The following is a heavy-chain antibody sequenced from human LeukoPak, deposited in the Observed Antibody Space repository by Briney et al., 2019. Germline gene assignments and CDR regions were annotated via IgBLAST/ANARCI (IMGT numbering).Heavy chain of an antibody. CDR3: ARIRPGLVEPYYFDY. CDR2: IYHSGST. V-gene: IGHV4-4*02. CDR1: GGSISSSNW. D-gene: IGHD2-8*02. J-gene: IGHJ4*02. Sequence: SETLSLTCAVSGGSISSSNWWSWIRQPPGKGLEWIGEIYHSGSTNYNPSLKSRVTISVDKSKTQFSLKLSSVTAADTAVYYCARIRPGLVEPYYFDYWGQGTLLTVSS.